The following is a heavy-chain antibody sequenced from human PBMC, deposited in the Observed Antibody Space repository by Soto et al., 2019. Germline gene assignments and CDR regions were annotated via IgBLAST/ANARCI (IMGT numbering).Heavy chain of an antibody. CDR2: ISGGGDTT. V-gene: IGHV3-23*01. CDR1: GFTFNNYA. J-gene: IGHJ4*02. Sequence: EVQLLESGGGLVQPGGSLRLSCAASGFTFNNYAMTWVRQAPGKGLEWVSAISGGGDTTSYADSVKGRFPASRDGSKNTLYLQMSSLRADDTALYYCAKGRGGSGSLTPRVDFWGQGTLVTVSS. D-gene: IGHD3-10*01. CDR3: AKGRGGSGSLTPRVDF.